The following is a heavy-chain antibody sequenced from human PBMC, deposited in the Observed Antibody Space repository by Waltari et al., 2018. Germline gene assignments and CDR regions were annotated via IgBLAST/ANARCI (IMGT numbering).Heavy chain of an antibody. CDR3: AGLPRGSVIIGAFDI. CDR2: MYFSGTK. V-gene: IGHV4-59*11. CDR1: GDSIRSHF. Sequence: VQLQESGPGLVKPSETLSLRCNVSGDSIRSHFWSWIRQAPGKGREWIGHMYFSGTKDYNPSLKSRVAISIDTSKNHFSLNLRSVTAADTAIYYCAGLPRGSVIIGAFDIWGQGTQVTVSS. D-gene: IGHD3-22*01. J-gene: IGHJ3*02.